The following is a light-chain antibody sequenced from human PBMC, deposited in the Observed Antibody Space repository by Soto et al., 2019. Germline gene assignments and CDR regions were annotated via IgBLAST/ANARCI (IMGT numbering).Light chain of an antibody. CDR1: QSITTY. J-gene: IGKJ4*01. CDR3: QQIYSAPLT. CDR2: AAS. Sequence: DIQMTQSPSSLSASVGDRVTITCRARQSITTYLNWYRQKPGQAPKLLIYAASSLQSGVPSRFSGSGSETEFTLSISSLQPEDFATYFCQQIYSAPLTFGGGTKVEIK. V-gene: IGKV1-39*01.